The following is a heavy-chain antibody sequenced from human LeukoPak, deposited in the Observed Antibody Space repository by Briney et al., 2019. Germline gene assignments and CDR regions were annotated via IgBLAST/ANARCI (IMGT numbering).Heavy chain of an antibody. CDR2: IYTSGST. D-gene: IGHD6-13*01. V-gene: IGHV4-4*07. Sequence: SETLSLTCTVSGGSISSNYWSWIRQPAGKGLEWIGRIYTSGSTSYNPSLESRVTMSVDTSKNQFSLNLRSVTAADTAVYYCARWTSSSWYRFDYWGQGILVTVSS. J-gene: IGHJ4*02. CDR3: ARWTSSSWYRFDY. CDR1: GGSISSNY.